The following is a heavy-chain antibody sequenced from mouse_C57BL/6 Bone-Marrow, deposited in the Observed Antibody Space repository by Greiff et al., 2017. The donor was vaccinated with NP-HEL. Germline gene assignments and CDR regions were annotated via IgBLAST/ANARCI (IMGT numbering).Heavy chain of an antibody. D-gene: IGHD1-1*01. Sequence: EVQLQESGGDLVKPGGSLKLSCAASGFTFSSYGMSWVRQTPDKRLEWVATISSGGSYTYYPDSVKGRFTISRDNAKNTLYLQMSSLKSEDAAMYYCAGDKGYYYGSSRAWGAYWGQGTLVTVSA. CDR3: AGDKGYYYGSSRAWGAY. CDR1: GFTFSSYG. V-gene: IGHV5-6*01. CDR2: ISSGGSYT. J-gene: IGHJ3*01.